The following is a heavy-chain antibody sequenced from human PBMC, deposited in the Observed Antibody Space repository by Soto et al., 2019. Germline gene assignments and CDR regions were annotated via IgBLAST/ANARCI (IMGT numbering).Heavy chain of an antibody. Sequence: DVQLLESGGGLVQPEGSLRLSCAASGFTFSSYAMGWVRQGPGKGLEWVAVVSIGGSTHYADSVRGRFTISRDNSKNTLSLQMNSLTAEDTAVYFCAKRSGAGGHFDYWGQGDLVTVSS. CDR1: GFTFSSYA. J-gene: IGHJ4*02. CDR2: VSIGGST. D-gene: IGHD2-15*01. V-gene: IGHV3-23*01. CDR3: AKRSGAGGHFDY.